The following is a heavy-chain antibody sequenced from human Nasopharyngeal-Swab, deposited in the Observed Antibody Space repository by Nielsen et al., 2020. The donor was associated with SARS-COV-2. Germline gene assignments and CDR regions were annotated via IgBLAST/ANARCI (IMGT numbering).Heavy chain of an antibody. Sequence: ASVKVSCKVSGYTLTVLPIHWVRQAPGKGLEWMGHVVPEDGEPIYAQNFQGRVTMTEDTSPYTAYLELSSLRSEDTAVYYCASEGSGVFGVVIYAFDIWGPGTLVTVSS. V-gene: IGHV1-24*01. CDR2: VVPEDGEP. CDR3: ASEGSGVFGVVIYAFDI. D-gene: IGHD3-3*01. CDR1: GYTLTVLP. J-gene: IGHJ3*02.